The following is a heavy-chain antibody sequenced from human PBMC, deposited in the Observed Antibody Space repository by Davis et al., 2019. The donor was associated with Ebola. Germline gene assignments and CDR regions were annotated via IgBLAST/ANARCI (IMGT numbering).Heavy chain of an antibody. CDR3: AKDQEYDFLPERGPFDY. V-gene: IGHV3-53*01. J-gene: IGHJ4*02. CDR1: GFTVSSNY. CDR2: IYSGGST. D-gene: IGHD3-3*01. Sequence: PGGSLRLSCAASGFTVSSNYMSWVRQAPGKGLEWVSVIYSGGSTYYADSVKGRFTISRDNSKNTLYLQMNSLRAEDTAVYYCAKDQEYDFLPERGPFDYWGQGTLVTVSS.